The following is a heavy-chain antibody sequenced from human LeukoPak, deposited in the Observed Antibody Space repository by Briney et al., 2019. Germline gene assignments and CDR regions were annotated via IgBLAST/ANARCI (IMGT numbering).Heavy chain of an antibody. CDR3: ARDRDYAFDI. CDR1: RFIFSDYS. Sequence: GGTLRLSCVSSRFIFSDYSMNWVRQAPAKGLEWVSYISSSISSVLYADSMKGRFTIYRDNANNSLYLQLNSLRDEDTAVYYCARDRDYAFDIWGQGTMVTVSS. CDR2: ISSSISSV. J-gene: IGHJ3*02. V-gene: IGHV3-48*02.